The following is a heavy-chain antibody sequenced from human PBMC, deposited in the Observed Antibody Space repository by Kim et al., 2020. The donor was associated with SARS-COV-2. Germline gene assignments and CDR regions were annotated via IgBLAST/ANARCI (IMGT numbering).Heavy chain of an antibody. Sequence: ASVKVSCKASGGTFSSYAISWVRQAPGQGLEWMGGIIPIFGTANYAQKFQGRVTITADESTSTAYMELSSLRSEDTAVYYCARDLSAFGEITMVRGNYYYYYGMDVWGQGTTVTVSS. D-gene: IGHD3-10*01. V-gene: IGHV1-69*13. J-gene: IGHJ6*02. CDR2: IIPIFGTA. CDR3: ARDLSAFGEITMVRGNYYYYYGMDV. CDR1: GGTFSSYA.